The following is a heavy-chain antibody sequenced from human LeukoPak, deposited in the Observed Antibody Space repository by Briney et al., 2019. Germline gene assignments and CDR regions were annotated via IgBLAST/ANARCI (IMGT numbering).Heavy chain of an antibody. CDR1: GGSISSSNW. CDR2: IYHSGST. J-gene: IGHJ6*02. V-gene: IGHV4-4*02. D-gene: IGHD6-13*01. CDR3: ARDGSSSWYYYYYYGMDV. Sequence: NPSGTLSLTCAVSGGSISSSNWWSWVRQPPGKGLEWIGEIYHSGSTNYNPSLKSRVTISVDKSKNQFSLKLSPVTAADTAVYYCARDGSSSWYYYYYYGMDVWGQGATVTVSS.